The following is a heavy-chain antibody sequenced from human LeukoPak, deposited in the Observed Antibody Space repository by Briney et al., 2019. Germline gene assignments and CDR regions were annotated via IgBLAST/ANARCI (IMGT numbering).Heavy chain of an antibody. V-gene: IGHV4-34*01. CDR1: GGSFSGYY. J-gene: IGHJ3*02. CDR2: INHSGST. D-gene: IGHD2-21*02. Sequence: SETLSLTCAVYGGSFSGYYWSWIRQPPGKGLEWIGEINHSGSTNYNPSLKSRVTISVDTSKNQFSLKLSSVTAADTAVYYCARFEITDEIRVVTVHDAFDIWGQGTMVTVSS. CDR3: ARFEITDEIRVVTVHDAFDI.